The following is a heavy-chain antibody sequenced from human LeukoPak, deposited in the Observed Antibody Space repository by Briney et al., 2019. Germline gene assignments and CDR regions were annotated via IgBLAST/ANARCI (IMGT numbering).Heavy chain of an antibody. CDR1: GFTFSSYG. Sequence: GGSLRLSCAASGFTFSSYGMHWVRQAPGKGLEWVAVISYDGSSKYYADSVKGRFTISRDNSKNTLYLQMNSLRAEDTAVYYCARPLTGYSSYYFDYWGQGTLVTVSS. D-gene: IGHD3-9*01. CDR3: ARPLTGYSSYYFDY. J-gene: IGHJ4*02. V-gene: IGHV3-30*12. CDR2: ISYDGSSK.